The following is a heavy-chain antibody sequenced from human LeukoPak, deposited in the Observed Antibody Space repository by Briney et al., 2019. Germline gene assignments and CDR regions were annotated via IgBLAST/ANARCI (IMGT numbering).Heavy chain of an antibody. V-gene: IGHV3-13*01. CDR2: IGTAGDT. Sequence: GGSLRLSCAASGFTFSSYDMHWVRQATGKGLEWVSAIGTAGDTYYPGSVKGRFTISRENAKNSLYLQMNSLRAGDTAVYYCARVVAPYYYMDVWGKGTTVTISS. D-gene: IGHD2-2*01. CDR1: GFTFSSYD. CDR3: ARVVAPYYYMDV. J-gene: IGHJ6*03.